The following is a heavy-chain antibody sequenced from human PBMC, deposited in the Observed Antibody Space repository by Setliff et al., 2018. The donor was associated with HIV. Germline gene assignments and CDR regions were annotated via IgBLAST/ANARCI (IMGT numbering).Heavy chain of an antibody. CDR2: INHSGGT. CDR3: AREGGTDRYFDY. D-gene: IGHD3-16*01. CDR1: GGTFSLHY. J-gene: IGHJ4*02. V-gene: IGHV4-34*01. Sequence: SETLSLTCAVSGGTFSLHYYTWIRQSPLRGLEWIGEINHSGGTRYNPSLESRVTMSLDSSRKQFSLRLISVTAADTAVYYCAREGGTDRYFDYWGPGTPVTVSS.